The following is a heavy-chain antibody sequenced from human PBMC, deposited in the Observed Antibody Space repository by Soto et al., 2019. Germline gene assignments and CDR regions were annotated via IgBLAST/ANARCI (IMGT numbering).Heavy chain of an antibody. CDR3: AKAYSSGWYYFDY. CDR2: ISGSGGST. D-gene: IGHD6-19*01. CDR1: GFTFSSYA. V-gene: IGHV3-23*01. Sequence: GGSLRLSCAASGFTFSSYAMSWVRQAPGKGLEWVSGISGSGGSTDYADSVKGRFTISRDNSKNTLYLQMNSLRAEDTAVYYCAKAYSSGWYYFDYWGQGTLVTVSS. J-gene: IGHJ4*02.